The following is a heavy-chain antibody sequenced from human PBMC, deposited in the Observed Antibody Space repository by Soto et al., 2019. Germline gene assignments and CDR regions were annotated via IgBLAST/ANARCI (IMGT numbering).Heavy chain of an antibody. CDR2: ISAYNGNT. CDR1: GYTFTSYG. Sequence: ASVKVSCKASGYTFTSYGISWVRQAPGQGLEWMGWISAYNGNTSYAQKLQGRVTMTTDTSTSTAYMELRSLRSDDTAVYYCARDLVVVAQRYNWFDPWGQGTLVTVSS. J-gene: IGHJ5*02. CDR3: ARDLVVVAQRYNWFDP. D-gene: IGHD2-15*01. V-gene: IGHV1-18*01.